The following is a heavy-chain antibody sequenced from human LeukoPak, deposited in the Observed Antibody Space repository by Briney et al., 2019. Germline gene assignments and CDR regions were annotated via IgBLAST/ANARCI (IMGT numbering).Heavy chain of an antibody. CDR1: GVTFSSYA. J-gene: IGHJ4*02. Sequence: GGSLRLSCAASGVTFSSYAMSWVRQAPGKGLEWVSSISGSGGSPYYADSVKGRFTISRDNSNNTLYLEMNSLRADDTAVCYCAKDRVALAGIGLDYWGQGTLVTVSS. D-gene: IGHD6-19*01. CDR3: AKDRVALAGIGLDY. V-gene: IGHV3-23*01. CDR2: ISGSGGSP.